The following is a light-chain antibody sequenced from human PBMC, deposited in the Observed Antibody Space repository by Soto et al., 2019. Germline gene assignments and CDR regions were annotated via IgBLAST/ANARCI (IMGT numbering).Light chain of an antibody. CDR1: QTASPW. Sequence: DIHMTQSPATLSASVGDRVTITCRASQTASPWLAWYQQKPGAAPHLLIYKVSNLESGVPSRFSGSGSGADFTLTINGLQPDDFATYYCQQYNRGVTFGPGTKVEIK. V-gene: IGKV1-5*03. CDR3: QQYNRGVT. CDR2: KVS. J-gene: IGKJ1*01.